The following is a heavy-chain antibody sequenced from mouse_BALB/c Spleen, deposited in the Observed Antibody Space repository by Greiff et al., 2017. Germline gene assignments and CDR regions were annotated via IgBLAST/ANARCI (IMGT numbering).Heavy chain of an antibody. CDR1: GFTFSSFG. V-gene: IGHV5-17*02. Sequence: DVMLVESGGGLVQPGGSRKLSCAASGFTFSSFGMHWVRQAPEKGLEWVAYISSGSSTIYYADTVKGRFTISRDNPKNTLFLQMTSLRSEDTAMYYCARDYYDYNYYAMDYWGQGTSVTVSS. CDR3: ARDYYDYNYYAMDY. D-gene: IGHD2-4*01. J-gene: IGHJ4*01. CDR2: ISSGSSTI.